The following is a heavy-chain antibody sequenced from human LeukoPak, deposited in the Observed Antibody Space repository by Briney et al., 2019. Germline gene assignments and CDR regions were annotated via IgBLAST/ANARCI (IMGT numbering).Heavy chain of an antibody. J-gene: IGHJ4*02. CDR2: ISTSSSTT. Sequence: GGSLRLSSAASGFTFSSYNMNWVRQAPGKGLEWVSYISTSSSTTYYADSVKGRFTLSRDNAKNSLYLQMNSLRDEDTAVYYCARGSGSYYDYWGQGTLDTVSS. V-gene: IGHV3-48*02. CDR1: GFTFSSYN. D-gene: IGHD3-10*01. CDR3: ARGSGSYYDY.